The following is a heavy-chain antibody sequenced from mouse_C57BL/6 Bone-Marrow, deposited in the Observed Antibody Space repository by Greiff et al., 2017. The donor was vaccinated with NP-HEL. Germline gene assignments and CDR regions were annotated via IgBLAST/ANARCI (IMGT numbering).Heavy chain of an antibody. CDR2: ISDGGSYT. CDR3: ARGHDY. J-gene: IGHJ2*01. Sequence: DVKLVESGGGLVKPGGSLKLSCAASGFTFSSYAMSWVRQTPEKRLEWVATISDGGSYTYYPDNVKGRFTISRDNAKNNLYLQMSHLKSEDTAMYYCARGHDYWGQGTTLTVSS. V-gene: IGHV5-4*03. CDR1: GFTFSSYA.